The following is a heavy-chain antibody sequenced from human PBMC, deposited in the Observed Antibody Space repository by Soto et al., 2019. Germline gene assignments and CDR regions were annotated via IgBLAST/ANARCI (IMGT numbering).Heavy chain of an antibody. V-gene: IGHV1-18*01. CDR1: GYMFASYG. D-gene: IGHD1-1*01. J-gene: IGHJ4*02. Sequence: QVQLVQSGAEVKKPGASVQVSCKVSGYMFASYGISWARQAPGQGLEWMGWINTYNGNINYAQKFQRRVTMTTDTSTRTAYMELRGLGSDETALYYGARERRAYKYFDYWGQGTMVTVSA. CDR3: ARERRAYKYFDY. CDR2: INTYNGNI.